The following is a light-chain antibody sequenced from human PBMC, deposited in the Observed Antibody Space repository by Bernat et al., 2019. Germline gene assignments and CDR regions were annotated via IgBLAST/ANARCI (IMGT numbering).Light chain of an antibody. CDR1: QRTSSES. Sequence: ETVLTQSPGTLSLPLGYRASLFCRASQRTSSESLAWYQHRPGQAPRLLIYEASYRATGIPDRFTAGGSGTDFTLTIGRLEPEDSAVYFCQQYGTSPYTFGLGTRVEI. J-gene: IGKJ2*01. V-gene: IGKV3-20*01. CDR3: QQYGTSPYT. CDR2: EAS.